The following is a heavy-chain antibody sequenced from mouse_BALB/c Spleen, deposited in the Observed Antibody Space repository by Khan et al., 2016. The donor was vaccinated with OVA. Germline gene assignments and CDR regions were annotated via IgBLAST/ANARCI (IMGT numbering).Heavy chain of an antibody. V-gene: IGHV5-6-5*01. D-gene: IGHD2-14*01. CDR2: ISSGGSN. CDR1: GFTFSSYA. CDR3: ERVAYRYDEYYFDY. Sequence: VQLKESGGGSVKPGGSLKLSCAVSGFTFSSYAMSWVRQTPEKRLEWVASISSGGSNYYPDSVKGRFTISRDNARNILYLQMSSLRSEDMAMYYGERVAYRYDEYYFDYWGQGTTLTVSA. J-gene: IGHJ2*01.